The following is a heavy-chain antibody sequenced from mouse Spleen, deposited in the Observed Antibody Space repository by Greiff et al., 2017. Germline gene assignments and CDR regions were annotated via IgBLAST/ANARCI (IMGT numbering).Heavy chain of an antibody. D-gene: IGHD2-4*01. CDR2: IWSGGST. Sequence: VQLQQSGPGLVQPSQSLSITCTVSGFSLTSYGVHWVRQSPGKGLEWLGVIWSGGSTDYNAAFISRLSISKDNSKSQVFFKMNSLQADDTAIYYCARKGNDYGSFAYWGQGTLVTVSA. CDR1: GFSLTSYG. V-gene: IGHV2-2*01. J-gene: IGHJ3*01. CDR3: ARKGNDYGSFAY.